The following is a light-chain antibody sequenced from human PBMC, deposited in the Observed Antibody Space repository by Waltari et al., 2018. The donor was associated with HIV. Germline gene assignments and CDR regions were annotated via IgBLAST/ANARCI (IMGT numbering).Light chain of an antibody. CDR3: AAWDDSLNGEVV. CDR1: SSNIGSTS. Sequence: QSVLTQPPSASGTPGQRVTISCSGSSSNIGSTSVYWYQQLPGMAPKLLIYRNNQRPSGVPDRFSGSKSGTSASLAISGLRPEDEADYYCAAWDDSLNGEVVFGGGTKLTVL. CDR2: RNN. J-gene: IGLJ2*01. V-gene: IGLV1-47*01.